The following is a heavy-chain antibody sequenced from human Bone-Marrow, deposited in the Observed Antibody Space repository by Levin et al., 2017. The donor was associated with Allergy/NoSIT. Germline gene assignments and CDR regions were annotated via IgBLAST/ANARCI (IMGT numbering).Heavy chain of an antibody. CDR2: IYPDDSDT. J-gene: IGHJ6*02. D-gene: IGHD2-2*01. CDR3: ARRNCSSASCYWDYGMDV. V-gene: IGHV5-51*01. Sequence: KVSCKASGYRFTTYWIGWVRQMPGKGLEWMGIIYPDDSDTRYSPSFQGQVTISADRSNSAAYLQWSSLKASDSAMYYCARRNCSSASCYWDYGMDVWGQGTTVTVSS. CDR1: GYRFTTYW.